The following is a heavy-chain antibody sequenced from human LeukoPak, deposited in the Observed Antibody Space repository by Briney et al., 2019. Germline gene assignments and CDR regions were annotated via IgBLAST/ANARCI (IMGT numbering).Heavy chain of an antibody. J-gene: IGHJ5*02. CDR3: ARQLGYCSSTSCHNWFAP. Sequence: SETLSLTCTVSGGSLTSYYWGWIRQPPGKGLEWIGYIYYSGSTNYNPSLKSRVTISVDTSKNQFSLRLSSVTAADTAVYYCARQLGYCSSTSCHNWFAPWGQGTLVTVSS. CDR1: GGSLTSYY. CDR2: IYYSGST. D-gene: IGHD2-2*01. V-gene: IGHV4-59*01.